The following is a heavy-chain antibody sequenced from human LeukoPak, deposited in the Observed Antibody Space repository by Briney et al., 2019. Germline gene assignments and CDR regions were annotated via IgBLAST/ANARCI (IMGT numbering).Heavy chain of an antibody. J-gene: IGHJ4*02. CDR1: CYSISRGYY. V-gene: IGHV4-38-2*02. Sequence: PSETLSLTCTVCCYSISRGYYWGWIRQAPGKGLGGSGSIYHSGSSYYNPSLKSRVTISVDTSKNQFSRKLGSLTAADTGLFLCARQGAGSGWYLSAFDYWGPGTPVTLSS. D-gene: IGHD6-19*01. CDR3: ARQGAGSGWYLSAFDY. CDR2: IYHSGSS.